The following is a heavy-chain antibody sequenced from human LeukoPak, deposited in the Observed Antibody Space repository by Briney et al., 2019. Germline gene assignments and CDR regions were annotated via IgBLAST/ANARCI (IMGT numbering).Heavy chain of an antibody. CDR1: GFTFSSYA. Sequence: TGGSLRLSCAASGFTFSSYAMSCVRQAPGKGLEWVSAISGSGGSTYYADSVKGRFTISRDNSKNTLYLQMNSLRAEDTAVYYCAKDMVVAATHTSFFDYWGQGTLVTVSS. D-gene: IGHD2-15*01. V-gene: IGHV3-23*01. J-gene: IGHJ4*02. CDR2: ISGSGGST. CDR3: AKDMVVAATHTSFFDY.